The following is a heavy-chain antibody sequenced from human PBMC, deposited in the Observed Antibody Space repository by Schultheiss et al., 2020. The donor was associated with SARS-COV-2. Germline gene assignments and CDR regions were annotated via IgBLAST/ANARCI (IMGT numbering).Heavy chain of an antibody. D-gene: IGHD6-13*01. CDR1: GGSFSGYY. CDR2: INHSGST. J-gene: IGHJ6*03. CDR3: ARGRGSSSHYYYYHMDV. V-gene: IGHV4-34*01. Sequence: SETLSLTCAVYGGSFSGYYWSWIRQPPGKGLEWIGEINHSGSTNYNPSLKSRVTISVDTSKNQFSLKLSSVTAAATAVYYCARGRGSSSHYYYYHMDVWGKGTTVTVSS.